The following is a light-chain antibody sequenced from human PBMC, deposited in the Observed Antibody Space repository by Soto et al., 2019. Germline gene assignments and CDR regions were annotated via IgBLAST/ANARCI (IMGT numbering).Light chain of an antibody. CDR2: DAS. V-gene: IGKV1-13*02. Sequence: AIQLTQSPSSLSASVGDRVTITCRASQGISSALAWYQQKPGKAPKLLIYDASSLESGVPSRFSGSGSGTDLSLTISSLQPEDFATYYCQQFNSYPIFTFGPGTKVDIK. CDR1: QGISSA. J-gene: IGKJ3*01. CDR3: QQFNSYPIFT.